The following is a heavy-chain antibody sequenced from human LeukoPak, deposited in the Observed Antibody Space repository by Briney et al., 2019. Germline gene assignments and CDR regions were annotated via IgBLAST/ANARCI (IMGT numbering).Heavy chain of an antibody. J-gene: IGHJ5*02. CDR3: ARGKLKFDP. CDR1: GGSISSYY. Sequence: SETLSLTCTVSGGSISSYYWSWIRQPPGKGLKWIGNIYYSGYTTYSPSLRSRVTISVDTSKNQFSLKLSSVTAADTAVYYCARGKLKFDPWGQGTLVTVSS. CDR2: IYYSGYT. V-gene: IGHV4-59*01.